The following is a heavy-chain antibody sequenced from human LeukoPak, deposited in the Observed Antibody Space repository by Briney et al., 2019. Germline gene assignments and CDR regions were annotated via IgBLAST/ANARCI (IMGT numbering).Heavy chain of an antibody. D-gene: IGHD2-2*01. J-gene: IGHJ4*02. CDR2: IIPIFGTA. CDR3: ARFPCSSTSCSWYYFDY. CDR1: GGTFSSYA. Sequence: GASVKVSCKASGGTFSSYAISWVRQAPGQGLEWMGGIIPIFGTANYAQKFQGRVTITADESTSTAYMELSSLRSEDTAVYYCARFPCSSTSCSWYYFDYWGQGTLVTVSS. V-gene: IGHV1-69*01.